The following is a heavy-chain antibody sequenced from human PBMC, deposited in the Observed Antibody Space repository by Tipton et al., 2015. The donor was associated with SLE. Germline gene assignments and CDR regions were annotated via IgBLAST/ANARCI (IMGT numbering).Heavy chain of an antibody. CDR3: ARDSAVNFWYFDL. CDR1: GGSMNNGRYY. CDR2: INDVGGT. Sequence: TLSLTCSVSGGSMNNGRYYWGWIRQPPGKGLEWIGEINDVGGTNFNPSLKSRVTMSVATSKNQFSLRLTSVTAADTAMYYCARDSAVNFWYFDLWGRGTLVTVSS. J-gene: IGHJ2*01. V-gene: IGHV4-39*07.